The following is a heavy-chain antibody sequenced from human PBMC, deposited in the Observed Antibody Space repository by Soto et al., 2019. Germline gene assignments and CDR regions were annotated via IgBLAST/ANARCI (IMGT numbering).Heavy chain of an antibody. Sequence: GTLSLTCTVSGGSISSGGYYWSWIRQPPGRGLEWIGSIYYSGNTYYNPSLKSRVTISLYTSKNQFSLKLNSVTAADTAVYYCAILRAEAGVWKGVMDAGGQGTPVTVSS. V-gene: IGHV4-39*01. J-gene: IGHJ6*02. CDR1: GGSISSGGYY. D-gene: IGHD1-1*01. CDR3: AILRAEAGVWKGVMDA. CDR2: IYYSGNT.